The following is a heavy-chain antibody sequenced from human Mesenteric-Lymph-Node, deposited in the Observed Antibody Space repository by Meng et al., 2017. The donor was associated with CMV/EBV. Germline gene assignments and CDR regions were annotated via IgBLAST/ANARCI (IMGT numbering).Heavy chain of an antibody. CDR2: IYYTGSP. Sequence: GSLRLSCAVYGGSLSGYWWGWIRQPPGKGLEWIGSIYYTGSPYYKPSLKSRVIMSVDTSKNQFSLKLSSVTAADTAVYYCARGAPGNLAPSKSWFDPWGRGTLVTVSS. D-gene: IGHD3-3*02. CDR3: ARGAPGNLAPSKSWFDP. CDR1: GGSLSGYW. V-gene: IGHV4-34*01. J-gene: IGHJ5*02.